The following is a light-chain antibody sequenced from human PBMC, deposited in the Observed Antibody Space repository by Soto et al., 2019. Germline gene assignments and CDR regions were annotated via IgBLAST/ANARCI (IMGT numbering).Light chain of an antibody. CDR2: KAS. CDR1: QSISSW. CDR3: QQYNSYSQT. J-gene: IGKJ1*01. Sequence: DIQMTQSPSTLSASVGDRVTITCRASQSISSWLAWYQQKPGKAPKLLIYKASSLESGVPSRFSGSGSATEITLTTSSLQTDDFATYYYQQYNSYSQTFGQGTKVEIK. V-gene: IGKV1-5*03.